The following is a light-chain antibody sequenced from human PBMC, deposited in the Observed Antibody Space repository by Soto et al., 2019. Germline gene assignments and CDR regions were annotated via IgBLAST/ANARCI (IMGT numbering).Light chain of an antibody. CDR1: QSISNF. V-gene: IGKV1-39*01. CDR3: QQSYNTPYT. Sequence: DIQMTQSPSSLSASVGDRVTIACRASQSISNFLNWYQQKPGKAPKLLIYAASSLQSGVPSRFSGSGSGTDFTLTINSLQPEDFATYYCQQSYNTPYTFGQGTKLEIK. CDR2: AAS. J-gene: IGKJ2*01.